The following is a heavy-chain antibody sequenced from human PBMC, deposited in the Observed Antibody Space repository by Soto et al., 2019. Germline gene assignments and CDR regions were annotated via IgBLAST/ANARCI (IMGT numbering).Heavy chain of an antibody. J-gene: IGHJ4*02. D-gene: IGHD6-13*01. Sequence: SETLSLTCAVSGGSISSGGYSWSWIRQPPGKGLEWIGYIYQSGSTHYNSSLNSRVTISVDRSKNQFSLKLTSVTAADTAVYYCATGSLGSSSWYDYWGQGTLVTVSS. CDR2: IYQSGST. V-gene: IGHV4-30-2*01. CDR1: GGSISSGGYS. CDR3: ATGSLGSSSWYDY.